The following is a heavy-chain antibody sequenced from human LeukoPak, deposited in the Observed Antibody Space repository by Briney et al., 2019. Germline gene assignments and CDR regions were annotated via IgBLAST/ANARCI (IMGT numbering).Heavy chain of an antibody. V-gene: IGHV4-30-2*01. CDR3: ARAVRLHRGPYYFDY. CDR2: IYHSGST. Sequence: SQTLSLTCTVSGGSISSGGYYWSWIRQPPGKGLEWIAYIYHSGSTYYNPSLKSRVTISVDRSKNQFSLKLSSVTAADTAVYYCARAVRLHRGPYYFDYWGQGTLVTVSS. D-gene: IGHD4-11*01. J-gene: IGHJ4*02. CDR1: GGSISSGGYY.